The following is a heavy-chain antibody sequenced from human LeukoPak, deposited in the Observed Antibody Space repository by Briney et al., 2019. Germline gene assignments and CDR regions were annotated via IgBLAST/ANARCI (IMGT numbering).Heavy chain of an antibody. D-gene: IGHD3-22*01. V-gene: IGHV5-51*01. CDR2: IYPGDSHT. Sequence: GESLKISCTGSGYSFTNYWIGWVRQMPGKGLEWMGNIYPGDSHTKYSPSFQGQIIISADKSISTAYLQWSSLKASDTAMYYCARPHDRSGYYSHGFSYYMDVWGKGTTVTVSS. CDR1: GYSFTNYW. CDR3: ARPHDRSGYYSHGFSYYMDV. J-gene: IGHJ6*03.